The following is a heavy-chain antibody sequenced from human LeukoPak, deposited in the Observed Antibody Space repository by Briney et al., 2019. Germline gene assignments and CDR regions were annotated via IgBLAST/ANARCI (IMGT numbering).Heavy chain of an antibody. V-gene: IGHV4-34*01. CDR2: INHSGST. D-gene: IGHD3-10*01. CDR3: ARDRGVLLWFGELSNYYYYGMDV. J-gene: IGHJ6*02. Sequence: SETLSLTCAVYGGSFSGYYWSWIRQPPGKGLEWIGEINHSGSTNYNPSLKSRVTISVDTSKNQFSLKLSSVTAADTAVYYCARDRGVLLWFGELSNYYYYGMDVWGQGTTVTVSS. CDR1: GGSFSGYY.